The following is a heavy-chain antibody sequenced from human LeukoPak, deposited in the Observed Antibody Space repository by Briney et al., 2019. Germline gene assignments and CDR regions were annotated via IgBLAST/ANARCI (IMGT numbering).Heavy chain of an antibody. CDR2: IIPIFGTA. CDR1: GGTFSSYA. J-gene: IGHJ6*02. D-gene: IGHD2-2*01. V-gene: IGHV1-69*01. Sequence: SVKVSFKASGGTFSSYAISWVRQAPGQGLEWMGGIIPIFGTANYAQKFQGRVTITADESTSTAYMELSSLRSEDTAVYYCASHRQEYCSSTSCYAYYYGMDVWGQGTTVTVSS. CDR3: ASHRQEYCSSTSCYAYYYGMDV.